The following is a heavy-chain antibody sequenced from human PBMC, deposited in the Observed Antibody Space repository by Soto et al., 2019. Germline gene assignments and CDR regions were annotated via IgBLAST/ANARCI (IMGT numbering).Heavy chain of an antibody. Sequence: QVQLVQSGAEMKKPGSSVKVSCKASGGTFSSYAFSWVRQAPVQGLEWMGGVIPLLGTANYAQKFQGRVTIIAHESASTAYMELTSLTSEDTAVYFCARDRSKKLGFDYWGQGTLVTVSS. J-gene: IGHJ4*02. CDR2: VIPLLGTA. CDR3: ARDRSKKLGFDY. D-gene: IGHD3-16*01. V-gene: IGHV1-69*01. CDR1: GGTFSSYA.